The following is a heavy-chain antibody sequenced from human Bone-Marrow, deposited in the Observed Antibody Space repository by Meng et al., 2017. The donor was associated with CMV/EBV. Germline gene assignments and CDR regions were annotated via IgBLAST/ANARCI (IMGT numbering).Heavy chain of an antibody. V-gene: IGHV4-34*01. D-gene: IGHD1-7*01. CDR2: INHSGST. CDR3: ASRETGTTDVAFDI. CDR1: GGSFSGYY. Sequence: SETLSLTCAVYGGSFSGYYWSWIRQPPGKGPEWIREINHSGSTNYNPSLKSRVTISVDTSKTQFPLKLSSVTAADTAVYYCASRETGTTDVAFDIWGQRTMVTVSS. J-gene: IGHJ3*02.